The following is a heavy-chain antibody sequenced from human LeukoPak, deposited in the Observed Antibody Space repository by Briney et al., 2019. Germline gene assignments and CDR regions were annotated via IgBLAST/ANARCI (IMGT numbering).Heavy chain of an antibody. CDR1: GGTFSSYA. J-gene: IGHJ2*01. V-gene: IGHV1-69*05. Sequence: SVKVSCKASGGTFSSYAISWVRQAPGQGLEWMGGIIPIFGTANYAQKFQGRVTITTDESTSTAYMELSSLRSEDTAVYYCARVTRDTAMVTHWYFDLWGRGTLGTVSS. D-gene: IGHD5-18*01. CDR3: ARVTRDTAMVTHWYFDL. CDR2: IIPIFGTA.